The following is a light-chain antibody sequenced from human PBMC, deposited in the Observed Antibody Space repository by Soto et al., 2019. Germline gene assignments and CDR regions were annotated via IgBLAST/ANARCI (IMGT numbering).Light chain of an antibody. CDR3: SSSTSSSTLYV. Sequence: QSALTQPASVSGSPGQSITISCPGTSSDVCGYNYVSWYQQHPGKAPKLMIYEVSNRPSGGSNRFSGSKSGNTASLTISGLQAEDEGDYYCSSSTSSSTLYVFGTGTNVTVL. CDR1: SSDVCGYNY. J-gene: IGLJ1*01. CDR2: EVS. V-gene: IGLV2-14*01.